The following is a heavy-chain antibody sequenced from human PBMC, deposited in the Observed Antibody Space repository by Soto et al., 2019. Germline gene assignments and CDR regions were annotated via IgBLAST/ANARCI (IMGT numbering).Heavy chain of an antibody. CDR2: ISAYNGNT. Sequence: QVQLVQSGAEVKKPGASVKVSCKASGYTFTSYGISCVRQAPGQWLEWMGWISAYNGNTNYAQKLQGRVTMTTDTSTSTAYMELRSLRSDDTAVYYFTRDQGDGDDYYSGMDVCGHGTTVTVSS. V-gene: IGHV1-18*01. CDR3: TRDQGDGDDYYSGMDV. D-gene: IGHD4-17*01. CDR1: GYTFTSYG. J-gene: IGHJ6*02.